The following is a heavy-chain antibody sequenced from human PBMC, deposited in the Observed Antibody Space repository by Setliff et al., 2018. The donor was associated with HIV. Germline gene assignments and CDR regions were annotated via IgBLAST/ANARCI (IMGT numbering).Heavy chain of an antibody. D-gene: IGHD2-15*01. CDR1: GFTFSDSF. Sequence: GGSLRLSCVGSGFTFSDSFIHWVRQAPGKGLEWVGRIRDQRNDYATVYAAAVQGRFTITRDDSRNTAYLHMNSLRADDTAVYYCLTPSHSGMSGYWGQGTLVTVSS. V-gene: IGHV3-73*01. CDR2: IRDQRNDYAT. CDR3: LTPSHSGMSGY. J-gene: IGHJ4*02.